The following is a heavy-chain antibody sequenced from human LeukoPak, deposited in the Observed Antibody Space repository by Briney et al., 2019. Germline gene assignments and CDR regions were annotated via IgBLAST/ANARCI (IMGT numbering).Heavy chain of an antibody. J-gene: IGHJ4*02. CDR1: GYSFTSYW. CDR3: ARRYYYDSSGLDY. CDR2: IYPGDSDT. V-gene: IGHV5-51*01. D-gene: IGHD3-22*01. Sequence: HGESLKISCKGSGYSFTSYWIGWVRQMPGKGLEWMGIIYPGDSDTRYSSSFQGQVTISADKSISTAYLQWSSLKASDTAMYYCARRYYYDSSGLDYWGQGTLVTVSS.